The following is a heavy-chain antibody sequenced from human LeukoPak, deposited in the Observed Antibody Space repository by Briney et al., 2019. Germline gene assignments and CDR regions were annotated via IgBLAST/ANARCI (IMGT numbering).Heavy chain of an antibody. CDR2: IYHSGST. D-gene: IGHD2-15*01. CDR1: GYSISSGYY. CDR3: ARVRYCSGGSCRELFDY. V-gene: IGHV4-38-2*01. J-gene: IGHJ4*02. Sequence: SETLSLTCAVSGYSISSGYYWGWIRQPSGKGLEWIGSIYHSGSTYYSPSLKSRVTISVDTSKNQFSLKLSSVTAADTAVYYCARVRYCSGGSCRELFDYWGQGTLVTVSS.